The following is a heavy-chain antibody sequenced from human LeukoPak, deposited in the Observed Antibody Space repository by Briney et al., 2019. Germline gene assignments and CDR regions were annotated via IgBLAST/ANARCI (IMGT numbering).Heavy chain of an antibody. J-gene: IGHJ5*02. D-gene: IGHD2-2*02. Sequence: SETLSLTCAVYGGSFSGYYWSWIRQPPGKGLEWIGEINHSGSTNYNPSLKSRVTISVDTSKNQFSLKLSSVTAADTAVYYCARRSGYCSSTSCYTPNWFDPWGQGTLVTVSS. CDR2: INHSGST. CDR1: GGSFSGYY. CDR3: ARRSGYCSSTSCYTPNWFDP. V-gene: IGHV4-34*01.